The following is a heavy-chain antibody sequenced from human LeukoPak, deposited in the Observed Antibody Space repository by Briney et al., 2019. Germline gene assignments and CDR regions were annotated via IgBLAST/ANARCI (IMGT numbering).Heavy chain of an antibody. CDR1: GGTFSSYA. D-gene: IGHD1-26*01. CDR2: IIPIFGTA. J-gene: IGHJ4*02. V-gene: IGHV1-69*05. CDR3: AIREVGAYAY. Sequence: SVKVSCNASGGTFSSYAISWVRQAPGQGLEWVGGIIPIFGTANYAQKFQGRVTITTDESTSTAYMELSSLRSEDTAVYYCAIREVGAYAYWGQGTLVTVSS.